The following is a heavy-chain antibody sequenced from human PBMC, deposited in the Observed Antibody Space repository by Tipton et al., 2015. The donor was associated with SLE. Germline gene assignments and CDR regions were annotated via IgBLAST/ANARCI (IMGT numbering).Heavy chain of an antibody. Sequence: LRLSCTVSGGSISSHYWSWIRQPPGKGLEWIGYIYYSGSTNYNPSLKSRVTISVDTSKNQFSLKLSSVTAADTAVYYCARITYYYDSSGYYVFDYWGQGTLVTVSS. D-gene: IGHD3-22*01. V-gene: IGHV4-59*11. CDR3: ARITYYYDSSGYYVFDY. J-gene: IGHJ4*02. CDR2: IYYSGST. CDR1: GGSISSHY.